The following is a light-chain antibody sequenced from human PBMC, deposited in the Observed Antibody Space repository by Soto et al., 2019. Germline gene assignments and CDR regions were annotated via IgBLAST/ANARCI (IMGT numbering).Light chain of an antibody. V-gene: IGLV2-14*01. J-gene: IGLJ1*01. Sequence: QSALTQPASVSGSPGQSITISCTVTSSDIGRYNYVSWFQQHPGKVPKLVIFEVNYRPSGVSDRFSGSKSGNTASLTITGLQAEDEADYYCTSCITANTRCVFGSGTKVTVL. CDR3: TSCITANTRCV. CDR1: SSDIGRYNY. CDR2: EVN.